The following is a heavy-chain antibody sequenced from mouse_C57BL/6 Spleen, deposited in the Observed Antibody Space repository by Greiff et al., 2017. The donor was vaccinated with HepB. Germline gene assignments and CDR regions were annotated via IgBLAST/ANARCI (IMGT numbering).Heavy chain of an antibody. V-gene: IGHV1-64*01. CDR1: GYTFTSYW. Sequence: QVQLQQPGAELVKPGASVKLSCKASGYTFTSYWMHWVKQRPGQGLEWIGMIHPNSGSTNYNEKFKSKATLTVDKSSSTAYMQLSSLTSEDSAVYYCARSGGYDGSWAMDYWGQGTSVTVSS. D-gene: IGHD2-2*01. CDR3: ARSGGYDGSWAMDY. CDR2: IHPNSGST. J-gene: IGHJ4*01.